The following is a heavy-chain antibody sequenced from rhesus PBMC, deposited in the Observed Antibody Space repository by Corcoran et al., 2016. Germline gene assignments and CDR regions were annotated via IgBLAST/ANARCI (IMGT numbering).Heavy chain of an antibody. J-gene: IGHJ4*01. CDR1: GFTFSSYG. CDR2: ISYTGGVA. CDR3: AKDRTTVTPQPFDY. V-gene: IGHV3S5*01. Sequence: EVQRVETGGGVVQPGGSLRLSCAASGFTFSSYGMSWVRQAPGKGLEWVSGISYTGGVAYYADSVKGRFNIFRDNSKNILSLQMNSLGPEDTAVYYCAKDRTTVTPQPFDYWG. D-gene: IGHD4-23*01.